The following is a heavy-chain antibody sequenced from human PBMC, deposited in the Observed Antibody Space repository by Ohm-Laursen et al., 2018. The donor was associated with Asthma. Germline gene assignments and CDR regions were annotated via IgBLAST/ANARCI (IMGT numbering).Heavy chain of an antibody. CDR3: ARGALGSSSWTLVY. D-gene: IGHD6-13*01. V-gene: IGHV1-2*06. CDR1: GYTFTGYY. Sequence: ASVKVSCKASGYTFTGYYMHWVRQAPGQGLEWMGRINPNRGGTNYAQKFQGRVTMTRDTSISTAYMELSRLRSDDTAVYYCARGALGSSSWTLVYWGQGTLVTVSS. CDR2: INPNRGGT. J-gene: IGHJ4*02.